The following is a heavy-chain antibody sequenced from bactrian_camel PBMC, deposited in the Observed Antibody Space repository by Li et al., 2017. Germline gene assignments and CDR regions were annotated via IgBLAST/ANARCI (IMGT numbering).Heavy chain of an antibody. D-gene: IGHD2*01. CDR2: ISKLHLT. CDR1: HFTGNMFC. J-gene: IGHJ4*01. CDR3: AARGPPLDSLCPSSGSNNY. V-gene: IGHV3S55*01. Sequence: HVQLVESGGGSVQAGGSLRLSCASSHFTGNMFCMAWFRQAPGNEREGVAYISKLHLTTYEDSVKGRFTISRDNAKNTVHLQLNSLKPEDNGLYHCAARGPPLDSLCPSSGSNNYWGQGTQVTVS.